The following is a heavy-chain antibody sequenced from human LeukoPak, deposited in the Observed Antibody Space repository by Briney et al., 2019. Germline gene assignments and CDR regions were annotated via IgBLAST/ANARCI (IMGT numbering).Heavy chain of an antibody. CDR2: SSAHNGET. Sequence: ASVKVSCKASGYTFRGYGFSWVRQAPGQGLEWMGWSSAHNGETDYAQKFQGRVTMTTDTSTSTASMELRSLRPDHTAVYSCARDGDPLESYYYNGMDVWGQGTTVIVSS. J-gene: IGHJ6*02. D-gene: IGHD3-3*01. V-gene: IGHV1-18*01. CDR3: ARDGDPLESYYYNGMDV. CDR1: GYTFRGYG.